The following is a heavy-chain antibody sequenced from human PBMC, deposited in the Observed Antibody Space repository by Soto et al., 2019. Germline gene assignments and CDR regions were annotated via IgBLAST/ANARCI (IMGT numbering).Heavy chain of an antibody. J-gene: IGHJ4*02. Sequence: ASVKVSCKAPGYTFTSYGMRWVRQDPGQGLEWMGWISAYNGNTNHAQKLQGRVTMTTNTSTSTAHMELRSLRSDDTAVYYCAASIAARRFDYWGQGTLVTVSS. CDR2: ISAYNGNT. CDR3: AASIAARRFDY. V-gene: IGHV1-18*04. CDR1: GYTFTSYG. D-gene: IGHD6-6*01.